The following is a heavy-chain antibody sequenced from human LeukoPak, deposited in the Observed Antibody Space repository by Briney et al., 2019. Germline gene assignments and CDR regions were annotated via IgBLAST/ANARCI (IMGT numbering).Heavy chain of an antibody. D-gene: IGHD1-7*01. CDR3: ARAGRTGTTVSYFDY. V-gene: IGHV1-2*02. Sequence: GASVKVSCKASGYTFTGYYMHWVRQAPGQGLEWMGWINPNSGGTNYAQKFQGRVTTTRDTSISTAYMELSRLRSDDTAVYYCARAGRTGTTVSYFDYWGQGTLVTVSS. CDR1: GYTFTGYY. CDR2: INPNSGGT. J-gene: IGHJ4*02.